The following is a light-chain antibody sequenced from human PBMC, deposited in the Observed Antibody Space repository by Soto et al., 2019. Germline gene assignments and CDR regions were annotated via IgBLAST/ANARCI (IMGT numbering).Light chain of an antibody. V-gene: IGLV2-8*01. J-gene: IGLJ2*01. Sequence: QSAQTQPPSASGSPGQSVTISCTGASSDVGKYNFVSWYQQHPGKAPKLMIYDVTERPSGVPDRFSGSESGNTASLTVSGLQAEDEADYYCTSYAGSSIPVVFGGGTKLTVL. CDR2: DVT. CDR3: TSYAGSSIPVV. CDR1: SSDVGKYNF.